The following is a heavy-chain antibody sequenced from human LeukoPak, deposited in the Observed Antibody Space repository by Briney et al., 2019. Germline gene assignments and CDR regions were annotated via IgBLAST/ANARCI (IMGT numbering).Heavy chain of an antibody. V-gene: IGHV4-38-2*02. D-gene: IGHD3-3*01. J-gene: IGHJ3*02. CDR3: ARHYDPQPFDVFDI. CDR2: IYHSGST. Sequence: SETLSLTCTVSGASISDSAYHWGWIRQPPGKGLEWIGSIYHSGSTYYNPSLKSRVTISVDTSKNQFSLKLSSVTAADTAVYYCARHYDPQPFDVFDIWGQGTMVTVSS. CDR1: GASISDSAYH.